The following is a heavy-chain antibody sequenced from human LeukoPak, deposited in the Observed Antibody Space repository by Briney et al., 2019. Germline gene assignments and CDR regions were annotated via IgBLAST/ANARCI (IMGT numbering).Heavy chain of an antibody. Sequence: PGGSLRLSCAASGFTFSSYWMSWVRQAPGKGLEWVANIKQDGSEKYYVDSVKGRFTISRDNAKNSLYPQMNSLRAEDTAVYYCARDPESIVGATTVDVWGQGTTVTVSS. V-gene: IGHV3-7*01. D-gene: IGHD1-26*01. J-gene: IGHJ6*02. CDR3: ARDPESIVGATTVDV. CDR2: IKQDGSEK. CDR1: GFTFSSYW.